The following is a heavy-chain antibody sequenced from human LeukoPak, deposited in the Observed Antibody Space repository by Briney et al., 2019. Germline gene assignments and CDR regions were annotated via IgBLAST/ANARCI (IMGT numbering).Heavy chain of an antibody. CDR2: ISSSSSSI. CDR1: GFTFSNYG. J-gene: IGHJ4*02. Sequence: GGSLRLSCAASGFTFSNYGMNWVRQAPGKGLEWVSSISSSSSSIYYADSLKGRFTISRDNAKTSLYLQMNSLRATDTAVYYCARLADYGNYGPREYLDFWGQGTLVTVSS. CDR3: ARLADYGNYGPREYLDF. D-gene: IGHD4-11*01. V-gene: IGHV3-21*01.